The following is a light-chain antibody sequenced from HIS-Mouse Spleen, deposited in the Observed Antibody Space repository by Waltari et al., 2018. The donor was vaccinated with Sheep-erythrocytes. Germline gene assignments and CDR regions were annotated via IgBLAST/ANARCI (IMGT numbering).Light chain of an antibody. CDR1: QGISSA. CDR2: DAS. Sequence: AIQLPQSPSSLSASAGDRVTITCRASQGISSALAWYQQKPGKAPKLLIYDASSLESGVPSRFRGSGSGTDFTLTISSLQPEDFATYYCQQFNNYPRTFGQGTKVEIK. J-gene: IGKJ1*01. V-gene: IGKV1D-13*01. CDR3: QQFNNYPRT.